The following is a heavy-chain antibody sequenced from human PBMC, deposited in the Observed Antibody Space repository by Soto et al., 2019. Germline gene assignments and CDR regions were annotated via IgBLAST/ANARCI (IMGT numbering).Heavy chain of an antibody. CDR1: GFTFSSYA. CDR3: ARVRFGELV. J-gene: IGHJ4*02. D-gene: IGHD3-10*01. Sequence: EVQLLESGGGLVQPGGSLRLSCAASGFTFSSYAMSWVRQAPGKGLEWVSIIGVGGGYRYYPESVKGRFTISRDNSRDTLYLEMNSLRDEDTAVYYCARVRFGELVWGQGTLVTVSS. CDR2: IGVGGGYR. V-gene: IGHV3-23*01.